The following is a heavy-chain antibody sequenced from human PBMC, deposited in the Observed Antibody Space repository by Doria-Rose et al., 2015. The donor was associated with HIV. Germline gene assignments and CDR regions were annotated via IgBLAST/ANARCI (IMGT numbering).Heavy chain of an antibody. CDR2: IFSDDER. J-gene: IGHJ4*02. D-gene: IGHD6-13*01. V-gene: IGHV2-26*01. CDR1: GVSLSSPGMG. CDR3: ARIKSSRWYHKYYFDF. Sequence: QITLKESGPVLVKPTETLTLTCTVSGVSLSSPGMGVSWIRQPPGKALEWLANIFSDDERSYKTSLKSRLTISRGTYKSQVVLTMTDMDPVDTATYYCARIKSSRWYHKYYFDFRGQGTLVIVSA.